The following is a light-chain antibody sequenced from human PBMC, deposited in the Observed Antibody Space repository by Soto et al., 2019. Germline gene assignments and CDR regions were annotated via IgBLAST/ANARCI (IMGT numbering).Light chain of an antibody. CDR3: QSYDSSPSGYV. Sequence: QSALTQPASVSGSPGQSITISCTGTSSDVGSYNLVSWYQQHPGKAPKLMIYEVSKRPSGVSNRFSGSKSGTSASLAITGLQAEDEADYYCQSYDSSPSGYVFGTGTKVTVL. CDR2: EVS. J-gene: IGLJ1*01. CDR1: SSDVGSYNL. V-gene: IGLV2-14*02.